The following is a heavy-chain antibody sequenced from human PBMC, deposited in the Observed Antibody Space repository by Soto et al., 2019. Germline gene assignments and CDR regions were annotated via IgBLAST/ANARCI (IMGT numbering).Heavy chain of an antibody. J-gene: IGHJ4*02. CDR3: ARTSSGGNPDN. CDR1: GGSVSSGSYY. Sequence: SETLSLTCTVSGGSVSSGSYYWSWIRQPPGKGLEWIGYISYSGTTTYNPSLKSRLTISEDTSKNQFSLKLSSVTAADTAVYYCARTSSGGNPDNWGQGTMVTVSA. D-gene: IGHD2-15*01. CDR2: ISYSGTT. V-gene: IGHV4-61*01.